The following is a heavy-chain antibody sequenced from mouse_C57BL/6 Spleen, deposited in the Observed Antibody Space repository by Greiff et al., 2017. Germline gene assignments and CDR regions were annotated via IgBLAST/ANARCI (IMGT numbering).Heavy chain of an antibody. V-gene: IGHV1-55*01. CDR3: VYSNYGV. CDR2: IYPGSGST. J-gene: IGHJ1*03. Sequence: QVHVKQPGAELVKPGASVKMSCKASGYTFTSYWITWVKQRPGQGLEWIGDIYPGSGSTNYNEKFKSKATLTVDKSSSTAYMQLSSLTSEDSAVYYCVYSNYGVWGTGTTVTVSS. CDR1: GYTFTSYW. D-gene: IGHD2-5*01.